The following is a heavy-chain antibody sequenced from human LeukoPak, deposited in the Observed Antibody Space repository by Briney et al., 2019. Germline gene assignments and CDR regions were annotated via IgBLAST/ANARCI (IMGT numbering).Heavy chain of an antibody. D-gene: IGHD1-26*01. J-gene: IGHJ4*02. CDR2: ISAHNGNT. CDR1: GYTFTSYG. Sequence: ASVKVSCKASGYTFTSYGISWVRQAPGQGLEWMGWISAHNGNTHSAQKFQGRVTMTTETSTSTVYMEMRSMRSDDTAVYYCARGKSRGSHIDYWGQGTLVTVSS. V-gene: IGHV1-18*01. CDR3: ARGKSRGSHIDY.